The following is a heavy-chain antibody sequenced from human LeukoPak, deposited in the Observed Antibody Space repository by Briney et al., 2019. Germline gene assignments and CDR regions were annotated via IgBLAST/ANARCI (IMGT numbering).Heavy chain of an antibody. CDR3: ARNVLLWFGELPH. Sequence: ASVKVSCKASGYTFTNYAMHWVRQAPGQRLEWMGWINAATGNTRYSQKFQGRVTITQDTSASTAYMELSSLRSEDTAVHYCARNVLLWFGELPHWGQGSLVTVSS. CDR2: INAATGNT. V-gene: IGHV1-3*01. J-gene: IGHJ4*02. D-gene: IGHD3-10*01. CDR1: GYTFTNYA.